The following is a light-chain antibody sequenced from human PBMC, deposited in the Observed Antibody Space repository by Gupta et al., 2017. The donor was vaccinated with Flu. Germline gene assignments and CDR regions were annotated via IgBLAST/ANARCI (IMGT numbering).Light chain of an antibody. J-gene: IGKJ2*01. CDR2: WAS. CDR3: QQYFSHPPYT. V-gene: IGKV4-1*01. Sequence: RSSQSVLYSSNNKNYLAWFQQKPGQSPKLLIYWASTRESGVPDRFSGSGSGTDFTLTISSLQAEDVAVYYCQQYFSHPPYTFGQGTKLEIK. CDR1: QSVLYSSNNKNY.